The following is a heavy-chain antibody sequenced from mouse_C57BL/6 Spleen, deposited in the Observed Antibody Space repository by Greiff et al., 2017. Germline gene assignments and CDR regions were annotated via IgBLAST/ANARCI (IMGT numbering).Heavy chain of an antibody. Sequence: EVQLQQSGPELVKPGASVKISCKASGYSFTDYNMNWVKQSNGKSLEWIGVINPNYGTTSYNQKFKGKATLTVDQSSSTAYMQLNSLTSEDSAVYYCASFYGSRARDYAMDYWGQGTSVTVSS. J-gene: IGHJ4*01. CDR1: GYSFTDYN. D-gene: IGHD1-1*01. CDR3: ASFYGSRARDYAMDY. CDR2: INPNYGTT. V-gene: IGHV1-39*01.